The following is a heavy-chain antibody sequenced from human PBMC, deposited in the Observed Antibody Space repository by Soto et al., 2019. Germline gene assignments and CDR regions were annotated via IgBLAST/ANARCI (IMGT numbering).Heavy chain of an antibody. CDR1: GFTFTSSA. V-gene: IGHV1-58*02. J-gene: IGHJ6*03. CDR3: AAGIAAREGAYYYYYMDV. CDR2: IVVGSGNT. D-gene: IGHD6-6*01. Sequence: SVKVSCKASGFTFTSSAMRWVRQARGQRLEWIGWIVVGSGNTNYAQKFQERVTITRDMSTSTAYMELSSLRSEDTAVYYCAAGIAAREGAYYYYYMDVWGKGTTVTVSS.